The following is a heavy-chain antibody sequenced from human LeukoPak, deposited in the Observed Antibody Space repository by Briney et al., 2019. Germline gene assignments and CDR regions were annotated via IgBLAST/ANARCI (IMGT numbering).Heavy chain of an antibody. CDR1: GFSFSSYA. Sequence: PGGSLRLSCAASGFSFSSYAMIWVRQAPGKGLYWVLAISGSGTGTYYADSVKGRFTISRDNSKNTLYPQMSSLRAEDTAVYYCAKEGGTGTRFDYWGQGNLVTVSS. CDR2: ISGSGTGT. V-gene: IGHV3-23*01. CDR3: AKEGGTGTRFDY. D-gene: IGHD1-7*01. J-gene: IGHJ4*02.